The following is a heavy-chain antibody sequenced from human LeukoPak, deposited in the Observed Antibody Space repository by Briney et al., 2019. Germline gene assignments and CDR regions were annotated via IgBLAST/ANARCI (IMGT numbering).Heavy chain of an antibody. CDR2: INHSGST. CDR3: ARGVRFSFGH. CDR1: GGSFSGYY. V-gene: IGHV4-34*01. Sequence: SETLSLTCAVYGGSFSGYYWSWIRQPPGKGLEWIGEINHSGSTNYNPSLKSRVTISVDTSKNQFSLKLSSVTAADTAVYYCARGVRFSFGHWGQGTLATVSS. J-gene: IGHJ4*02. D-gene: IGHD3-3*01.